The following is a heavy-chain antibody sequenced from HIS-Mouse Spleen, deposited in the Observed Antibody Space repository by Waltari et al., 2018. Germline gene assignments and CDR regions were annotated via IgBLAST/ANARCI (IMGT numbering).Heavy chain of an antibody. D-gene: IGHD6-13*01. Sequence: QLQLQESGPGLVKPSETLSLPCTVSVGSISSSRYYWGWIRQPPGKGLEWIGSIYYSGSTYYNPSLKSRVTISVDTSKNQFSLKLSSVTAADTAVYYCAREIPYSSSWYDWYFDLWGRGTLVTVSS. CDR3: AREIPYSSSWYDWYFDL. J-gene: IGHJ2*01. V-gene: IGHV4-39*07. CDR1: VGSISSSRYY. CDR2: IYYSGST.